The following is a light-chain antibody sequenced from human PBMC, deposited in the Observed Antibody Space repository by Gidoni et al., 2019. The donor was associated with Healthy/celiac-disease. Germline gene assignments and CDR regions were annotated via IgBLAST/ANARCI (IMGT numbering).Light chain of an antibody. CDR1: QSVSSY. V-gene: IGKV3-11*01. CDR2: DAS. CDR3: QQRSNWPIFT. J-gene: IGKJ3*01. Sequence: EIVLTQSPATLSLSPGERATLSCRASQSVSSYLAWYQQKPGQAPRLLIYDASNRATGIPARFIGSGSGTDFSPTISSLEPEDFAVYYGQQRSNWPIFTFGPXTKVDIK.